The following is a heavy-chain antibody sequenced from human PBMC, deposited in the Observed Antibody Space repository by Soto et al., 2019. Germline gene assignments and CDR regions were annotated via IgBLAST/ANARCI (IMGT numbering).Heavy chain of an antibody. CDR3: ARGGQTTGTAPAFDI. J-gene: IGHJ3*02. CDR1: GGSISSYY. D-gene: IGHD1-1*01. CDR2: IYYSGST. Sequence: SETLSLTCTVSGGSISSYYWSWIRQPPGKGLEWIGYIYYSGSTNYNPSLKSRVTISVDTSKNQFSLKLSSVTAADTAVYYCARGGQTTGTAPAFDIWGQGTMVTVSS. V-gene: IGHV4-59*08.